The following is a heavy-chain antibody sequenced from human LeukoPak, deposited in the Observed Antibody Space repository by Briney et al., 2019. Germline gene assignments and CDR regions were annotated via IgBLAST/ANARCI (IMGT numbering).Heavy chain of an antibody. D-gene: IGHD3-16*01. Sequence: GGSLRLSCAASGFTSGSYWMSWVRQAPGKGLEWVATIKQDGSQKYYVDSVKGRFTISRDNSKNTLYLQMNSLRAEDTAVFYCAKDRDDYVWGSYLGAFDIWGQGTMVTVSS. J-gene: IGHJ3*02. V-gene: IGHV3-7*03. CDR1: GFTSGSYW. CDR3: AKDRDDYVWGSYLGAFDI. CDR2: IKQDGSQK.